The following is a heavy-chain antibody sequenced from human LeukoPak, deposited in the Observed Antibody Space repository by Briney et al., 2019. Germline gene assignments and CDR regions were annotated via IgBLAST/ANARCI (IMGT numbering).Heavy chain of an antibody. CDR1: GFTFSSSC. Sequence: GGSLRLSCAASGFTFSSSCLHWVRQAPGKGLEWVAIISDDGSNKYYADSVKGRFTISRDNSKNTLYLQMNRLRPEDTAVYYCARAGGYCTTTRCYYYYYMDVWGKGTTVTVSS. V-gene: IGHV3-30*04. CDR3: ARAGGYCTTTRCYYYYYMDV. CDR2: ISDDGSNK. J-gene: IGHJ6*03. D-gene: IGHD2-2*01.